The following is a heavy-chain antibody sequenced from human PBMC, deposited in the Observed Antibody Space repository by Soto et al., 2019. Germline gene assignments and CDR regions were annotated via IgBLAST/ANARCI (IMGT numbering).Heavy chain of an antibody. V-gene: IGHV4-31*03. Sequence: PSETLSLTCTVSGGSISSGGYYWSWIRQHPGKGLEWIGYIYYSGSTYYNPSLKSRVTISVGTSKNQFSLKLSSVTAADTAVYYCARAPTSWPQNWFDPWGQGTLVTVSS. CDR2: IYYSGST. J-gene: IGHJ5*02. D-gene: IGHD5-12*01. CDR3: ARAPTSWPQNWFDP. CDR1: GGSISSGGYY.